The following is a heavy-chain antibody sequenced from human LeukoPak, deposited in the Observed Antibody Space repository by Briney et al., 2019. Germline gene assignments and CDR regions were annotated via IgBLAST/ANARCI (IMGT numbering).Heavy chain of an antibody. D-gene: IGHD1-26*01. CDR3: ATVIATATFDY. CDR2: INPSGGST. V-gene: IGHV1-46*01. CDR1: GYTFTSYY. Sequence: ASVKVSCKASGYTFTSYYMHWVRQAPGQGLEWMGIINPSGGSTSYAQKFQGRVTMTRDTSTSTVYMELSSLRSEDTAVYYCATVIATATFDYWAREPWSPSPQ. J-gene: IGHJ4*02.